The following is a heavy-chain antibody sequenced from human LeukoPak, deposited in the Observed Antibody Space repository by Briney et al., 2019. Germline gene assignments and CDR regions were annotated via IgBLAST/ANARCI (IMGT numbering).Heavy chain of an antibody. CDR1: GFAFSSYA. V-gene: IGHV3-21*01. CDR2: ISSSSSYI. Sequence: PGGSLRLSCAASGFAFSSYAMSWVRQAPGKGLEWVSSISSSSSYIYYADSVKGRFTISRDNAKNSLYLQMNSLRAEDTAVYYCARGYSSSWYRWPSDYWGQGTLVTVSS. CDR3: ARGYSSSWYRWPSDY. J-gene: IGHJ4*02. D-gene: IGHD6-13*01.